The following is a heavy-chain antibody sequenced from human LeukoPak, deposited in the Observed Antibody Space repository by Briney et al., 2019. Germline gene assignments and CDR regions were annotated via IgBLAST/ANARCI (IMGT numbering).Heavy chain of an antibody. J-gene: IGHJ5*02. CDR1: GDSFSSNSVT. D-gene: IGHD2-2*01. Sequence: SQTLSLTCAISGDSFSSNSVTWNWIRQSPSRGLEWLGRTYYRTTWYNDYAVSVRGRITVNPDTSKNQFSLHLNSVTPEDTAVYYCARRLTQYDCFDPWGQGILVTVSS. CDR2: TYYRTTWYN. CDR3: ARRLTQYDCFDP. V-gene: IGHV6-1*01.